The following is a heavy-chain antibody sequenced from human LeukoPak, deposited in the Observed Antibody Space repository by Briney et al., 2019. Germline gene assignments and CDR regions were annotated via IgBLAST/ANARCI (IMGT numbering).Heavy chain of an antibody. CDR3: ARGIAVAGTGKRRRSKNLNWFDP. D-gene: IGHD6-19*01. CDR2: INHSGST. Sequence: PSETLSLTCAVYGGSFSGYYWSWIRQPPGKGLEWIGEINHSGSTNYNPSLKSRVTISVDTSKNQFSLKLSSVTAADTAVYYCARGIAVAGTGKRRRSKNLNWFDPWGQGTLVTVSS. V-gene: IGHV4-34*01. CDR1: GGSFSGYY. J-gene: IGHJ5*02.